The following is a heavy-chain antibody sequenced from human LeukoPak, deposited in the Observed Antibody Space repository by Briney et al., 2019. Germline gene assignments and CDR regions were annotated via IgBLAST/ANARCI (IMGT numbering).Heavy chain of an antibody. V-gene: IGHV3-64D*06. Sequence: GGSLRLSCSASGFTFSSYAMHWVRQAPGKGLEYVSAISSNGGSTYYADSVKGRFTISRDNSKNTLYLQMSSLRAEDTAVYYCVKDARLYDFWSGYSFSYFDYWGKGPLVTVSS. CDR1: GFTFSSYA. CDR3: VKDARLYDFWSGYSFSYFDY. CDR2: ISSNGGST. J-gene: IGHJ4*02. D-gene: IGHD3-3*01.